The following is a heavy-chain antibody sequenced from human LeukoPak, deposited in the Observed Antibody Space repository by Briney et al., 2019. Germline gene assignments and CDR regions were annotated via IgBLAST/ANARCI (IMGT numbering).Heavy chain of an antibody. CDR3: AKGPWEVGTFDY. CDR2: LNGRGDNT. Sequence: GGSLRLSCAASGFTFSSYTMSWVRQVPGKGLEWVSVLNGRGDNTKYADSVKGRFTISRDNSKNTLYLQMNSLRAEDTAVYYCAKGPWEVGTFDYWGQGTLVTVSS. D-gene: IGHD1-26*01. CDR1: GFTFSSYT. J-gene: IGHJ4*02. V-gene: IGHV3-23*01.